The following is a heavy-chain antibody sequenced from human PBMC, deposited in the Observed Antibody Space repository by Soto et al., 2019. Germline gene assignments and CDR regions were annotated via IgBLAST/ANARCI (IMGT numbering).Heavy chain of an antibody. V-gene: IGHV3-33*01. CDR2: LWLDGSNK. Sequence: PGGSLRLSCRASGFTFKNYGMHWVRQAPGKGLEWVAVLWLDGSNKYYADSVKGRFSVSRDTSKSTWYLQMDSLRVEDTALYYCARDLTQQLALDHWGQGTMVTVSS. D-gene: IGHD3-16*01. CDR3: ARDLTQQLALDH. J-gene: IGHJ4*02. CDR1: GFTFKNYG.